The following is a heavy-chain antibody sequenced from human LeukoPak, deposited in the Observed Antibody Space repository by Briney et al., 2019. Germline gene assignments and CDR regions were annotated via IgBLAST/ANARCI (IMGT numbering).Heavy chain of an antibody. CDR2: IWYDGSNK. J-gene: IGHJ5*02. Sequence: GGSLRLSCAASGFTFSSYGMHWVRQAPGKGLEWVAVIWYDGSNKYYADSVKGRFTISRDNSKNTLYLQMNSLRAEDTAVYYCARDRLPGIAAARGWFDPWGREPWSPSPQ. CDR1: GFTFSSYG. D-gene: IGHD6-13*01. V-gene: IGHV3-33*01. CDR3: ARDRLPGIAAARGWFDP.